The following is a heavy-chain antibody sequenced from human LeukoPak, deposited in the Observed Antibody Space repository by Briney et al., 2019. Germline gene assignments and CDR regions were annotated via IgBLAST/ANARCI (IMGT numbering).Heavy chain of an antibody. CDR1: GFTFSTYA. D-gene: IGHD6-13*01. Sequence: GGSRRLSCAASGFTFSTYAMTWVRQAPGKGLEWVSTISGSGGSTYYADSVKGRLTISRDNSKNTLYLQLNSLRAEDTAVYYCAKVRSPGIAAAGDWGQGTLVTVSS. V-gene: IGHV3-23*01. CDR3: AKVRSPGIAAAGD. J-gene: IGHJ4*02. CDR2: ISGSGGST.